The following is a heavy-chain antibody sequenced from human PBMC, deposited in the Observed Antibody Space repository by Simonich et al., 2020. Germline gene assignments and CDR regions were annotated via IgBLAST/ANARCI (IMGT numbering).Heavy chain of an antibody. D-gene: IGHD2-21*01. Sequence: QVQLVQSGAEVKKPGASVKVSCKASGYTFTGYYMHWVRQAPGQGLEWVGWINPNSGGTNYAQKCQGRVTMTRDTSISTAYMELSRLRSDDTAVYYCARNGLVGILKAFDIWGQGTMVTVSS. V-gene: IGHV1-2*02. J-gene: IGHJ3*02. CDR2: INPNSGGT. CDR1: GYTFTGYY. CDR3: ARNGLVGILKAFDI.